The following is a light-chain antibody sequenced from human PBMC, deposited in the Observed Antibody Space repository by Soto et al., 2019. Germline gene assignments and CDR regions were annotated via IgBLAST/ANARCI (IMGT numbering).Light chain of an antibody. V-gene: IGKV1-33*01. Sequence: DVQVTQSPSSLSASVGDRVTITCQASQDISNYLNWYQQKVGKAPKLLIYDASNLETGVPSRCGGSGSGTDFTFTITSLQPEDTATYYCQQYDDLPYTFGQGTKLQIK. CDR3: QQYDDLPYT. J-gene: IGKJ2*01. CDR2: DAS. CDR1: QDISNY.